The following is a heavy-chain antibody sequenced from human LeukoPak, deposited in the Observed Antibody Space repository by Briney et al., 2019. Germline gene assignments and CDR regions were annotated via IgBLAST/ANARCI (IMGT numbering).Heavy chain of an antibody. CDR1: GFTFSSYG. CDR2: IWYDGSNK. J-gene: IGHJ4*02. CDR3: ATGSRYYYDH. Sequence: GGSLRLSCAASGFTFSSYGMHWVRQAPGKGLEWVAVIWYDGSNKYYADSVKGRFTISRGNSKNTLYLQMNSLRAEDTAVYSCATGSRYYYDHWGQGTLVTVSS. D-gene: IGHD3-22*01. V-gene: IGHV3-33*01.